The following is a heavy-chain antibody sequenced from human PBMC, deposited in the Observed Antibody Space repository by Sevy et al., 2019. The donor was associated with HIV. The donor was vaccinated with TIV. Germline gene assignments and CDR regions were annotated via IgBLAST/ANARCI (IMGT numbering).Heavy chain of an antibody. Sequence: GGSLRLSCAASGFIFNSYVMSWVRQAPGKGLEWVSGISASGGSTFYADSVKGRFTISEDNFKNALYLEMNSLRVEDTAVYYCAGAGMGAKGFDYWGQGTLVTVSS. CDR1: GFIFNSYV. CDR2: ISASGGST. J-gene: IGHJ4*02. D-gene: IGHD1-26*01. CDR3: AGAGMGAKGFDY. V-gene: IGHV3-23*01.